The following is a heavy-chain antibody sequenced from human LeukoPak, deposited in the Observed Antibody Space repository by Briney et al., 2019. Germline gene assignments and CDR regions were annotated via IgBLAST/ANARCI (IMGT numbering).Heavy chain of an antibody. CDR3: ARAPRSVVVVAASPHLDY. J-gene: IGHJ4*02. Sequence: ASVKVSCTASEGPFNSYAISWVRQAPGQGLEWMGGVIPLFGTTSYAQKFQGRITITADKSTTTVYMEMSGPRPEDTAMYYCARAPRSVVVVAASPHLDYWGQGTLVTVSS. D-gene: IGHD2-15*01. CDR2: VIPLFGTT. CDR1: EGPFNSYA. V-gene: IGHV1-69*06.